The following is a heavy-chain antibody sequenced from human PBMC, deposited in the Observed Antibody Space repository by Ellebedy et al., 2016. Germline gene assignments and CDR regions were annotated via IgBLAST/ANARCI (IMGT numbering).Heavy chain of an antibody. V-gene: IGHV4-39*01. D-gene: IGHD2-8*01. CDR3: ARSGGPYCTNGVCYTVLDY. Sequence: SETLSLTCTVSGGSISSSSYYWGWIRQPPGKGLEWIGSIYYSGSTYYNPSLKSRVTISVDTSKNQFSLKLSSVTAADTAVYYCARSGGPYCTNGVCYTVLDYWGQGTLVTVSS. J-gene: IGHJ4*02. CDR1: GGSISSSSYY. CDR2: IYYSGST.